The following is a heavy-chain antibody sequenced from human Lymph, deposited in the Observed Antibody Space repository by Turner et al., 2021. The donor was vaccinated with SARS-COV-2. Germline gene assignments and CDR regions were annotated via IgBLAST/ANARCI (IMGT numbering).Heavy chain of an antibody. CDR2: ISYDGSTK. CDR3: ARDASGSGTLDY. CDR1: GFTVKNHP. Sequence: QGQRVEAGGGVVQPGRSLRVSCAASGFTVKNHPRHWVRQAPGKGLVWVAVISYDGSTKYYAGSLKGRFTISRDNSKNTMYRQMNSLRAEDTAVYYCARDASGSGTLDYWGQGTLVTVSS. D-gene: IGHD3-10*01. J-gene: IGHJ4*02. V-gene: IGHV3-30-3*01.